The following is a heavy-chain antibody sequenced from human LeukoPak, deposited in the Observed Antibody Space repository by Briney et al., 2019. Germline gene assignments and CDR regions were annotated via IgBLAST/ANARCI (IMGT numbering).Heavy chain of an antibody. CDR3: AREDSSAAAPDY. J-gene: IGHJ4*02. D-gene: IGHD6-13*01. CDR1: GFTFSSYW. CDR2: INSDGSST. V-gene: IGHV3-74*01. Sequence: GGSLRLSCAASGFTFSSYWMHWVRQAPGKGLVWVSRINSDGSSTTYADSVKGRFTISRDNAKNTLYLQMNSLRAEDTAVYYCAREDSSAAAPDYWGQGTLVTVS.